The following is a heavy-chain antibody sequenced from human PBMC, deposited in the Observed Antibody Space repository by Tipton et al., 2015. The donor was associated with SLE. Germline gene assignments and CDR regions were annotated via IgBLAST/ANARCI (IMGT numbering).Heavy chain of an antibody. J-gene: IGHJ4*02. V-gene: IGHV4-34*01. D-gene: IGHD2/OR15-2a*01. CDR3: ARDSTRWSF. CDR2: INHRGSA. Sequence: TLSLTCAVYGGSFSGYYWSWIRQPPGKGPEWIGEINHRGSANYNRSLSLRSPVTISLDTSKNQFSLRLSSVTAADTAVYYCARDSTRWSFWGQGTLVTVSS. CDR1: GGSFSGYY.